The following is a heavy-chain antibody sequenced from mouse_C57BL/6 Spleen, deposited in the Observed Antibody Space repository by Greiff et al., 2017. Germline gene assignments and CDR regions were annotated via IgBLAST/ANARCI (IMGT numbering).Heavy chain of an antibody. D-gene: IGHD4-1*01. V-gene: IGHV1-55*01. CDR3: ARRNWDYFDY. Sequence: QVHVKQPGAELVKPGASVKMSCKASGYTFTSYWITWVKQRPGQGLEWIGDIYPGSGSTNYNEKFKSKATLTVDTSSSTAYMQLSSLTSEDSAVYYGARRNWDYFDYWGQGTTLTVSS. CDR2: IYPGSGST. J-gene: IGHJ2*01. CDR1: GYTFTSYW.